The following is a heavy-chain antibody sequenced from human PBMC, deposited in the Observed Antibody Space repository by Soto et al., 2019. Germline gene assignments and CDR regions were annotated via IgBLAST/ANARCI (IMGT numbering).Heavy chain of an antibody. D-gene: IGHD6-6*01. J-gene: IGHJ2*01. CDR1: GGSFSDYS. CDR2: VNHSGST. V-gene: IGHV4-34*01. Sequence: SETLSLTCAVYGGSFSDYSWSWIRQPPGKGLEWIGEVNHSGSTNYNPSLKSRVTMSVDTSKNQFSLKLSSVTAADTAFYYCARTRWYFDLWGRDTLVTVSS. CDR3: ARTRWYFDL.